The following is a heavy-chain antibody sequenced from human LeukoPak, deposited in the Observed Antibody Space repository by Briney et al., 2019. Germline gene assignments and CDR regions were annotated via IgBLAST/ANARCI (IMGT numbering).Heavy chain of an antibody. D-gene: IGHD1-14*01. J-gene: IGHJ4*02. Sequence: GGSLRLSCAASGFTFSTYGMSWVRQAPGKGLEWVSAIDVTGGYTFYADSVKGRFTISRDNSKGTLYLHINSLRVEDTALYYCVKDNPLDYWGQGTLVIVSS. V-gene: IGHV3-23*01. CDR2: IDVTGGYT. CDR1: GFTFSTYG. CDR3: VKDNPLDY.